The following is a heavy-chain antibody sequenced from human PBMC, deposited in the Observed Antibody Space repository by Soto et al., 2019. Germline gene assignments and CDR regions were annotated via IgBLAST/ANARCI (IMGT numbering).Heavy chain of an antibody. Sequence: QVQLVQSGAEVKKPGASVKVSCKASGYTFTSYGISWVRQAPGQGLEWMGWISAYNGNTNYAQKLQGRVTMTTDTSKSTAYMELRSLRSDGTAVYCCARWYYYDSSGSQKAPFYGMDVWGQGTTVTVSS. CDR1: GYTFTSYG. CDR2: ISAYNGNT. V-gene: IGHV1-18*01. CDR3: ARWYYYDSSGSQKAPFYGMDV. D-gene: IGHD3-22*01. J-gene: IGHJ6*02.